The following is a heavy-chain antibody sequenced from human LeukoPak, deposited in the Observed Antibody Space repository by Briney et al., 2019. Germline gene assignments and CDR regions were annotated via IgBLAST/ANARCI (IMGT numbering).Heavy chain of an antibody. CDR2: IIVSSGST. Sequence: GGSLRLSCAATVLTFSSYAMSAVRPAPGKGLEWVSAIIVSSGSTYYAHSVKGRFTISRDNSKNTLYLQMNSLRAEDTAVYYCAKTRVMIVVLYYFDYWGQGTLVTVSS. CDR1: VLTFSSYA. D-gene: IGHD3-22*01. CDR3: AKTRVMIVVLYYFDY. V-gene: IGHV3-23*01. J-gene: IGHJ4*02.